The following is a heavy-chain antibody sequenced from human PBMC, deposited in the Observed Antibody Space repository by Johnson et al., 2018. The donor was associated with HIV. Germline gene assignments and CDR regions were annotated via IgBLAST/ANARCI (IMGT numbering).Heavy chain of an antibody. V-gene: IGHV3-48*01. Sequence: VQLVESGGGVVQPGRSLRLSCAASGFTFSSYAIHWVRQAPGKGLEWVSYITSSGSSIYYADSVKGRFTISRDNSKNTLYLQMNRLRAEDTAVYYCARAGRGDDSSGNNGFDIWGQGTMVTVSS. J-gene: IGHJ3*02. D-gene: IGHD3-22*01. CDR2: ITSSGSSI. CDR1: GFTFSSYA. CDR3: ARAGRGDDSSGNNGFDI.